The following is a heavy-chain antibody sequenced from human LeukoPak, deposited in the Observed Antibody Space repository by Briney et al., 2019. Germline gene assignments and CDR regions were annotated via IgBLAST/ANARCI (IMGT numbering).Heavy chain of an antibody. V-gene: IGHV4-4*07. CDR1: GASMSSYY. Sequence: SATLSLTRSVSGASMSSYYWSWIRQHAGKGLEWLGRIYTTGNTNYNPSRKSRGTISVDTSKNQFSLKLGSVTAADTAVYYCARGIGTINFDYWGQGVLVTVS. D-gene: IGHD1-7*01. CDR2: IYTTGNT. CDR3: ARGIGTINFDY. J-gene: IGHJ4*02.